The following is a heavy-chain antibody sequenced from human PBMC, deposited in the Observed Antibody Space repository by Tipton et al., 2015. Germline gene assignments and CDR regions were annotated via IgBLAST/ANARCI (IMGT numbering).Heavy chain of an antibody. V-gene: IGHV4-59*01. CDR1: GYSISSGYY. CDR2: IYSSGST. J-gene: IGHJ5*02. CDR3: AGGAYTYNWFDP. Sequence: GLVKPSETLSLTCTVSGYSISSGYYWGWIRQPPGKGLEWIGYIYSSGSTNYAPSLESRVTMSIDTSKNQFSLTLTSVNTADTAIYYCAGGAYTYNWFDPWGQGTLVTVSS. D-gene: IGHD2-2*02.